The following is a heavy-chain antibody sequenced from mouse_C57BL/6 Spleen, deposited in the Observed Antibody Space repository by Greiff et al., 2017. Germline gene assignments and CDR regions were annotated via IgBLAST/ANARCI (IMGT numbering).Heavy chain of an antibody. CDR1: GYSITSGYD. CDR3: ARGGTTTWYFDV. CDR2: ISYSGST. Sequence: VQLQQSGPGMVKPSQSLSLTCTVTGYSITSGYDWHWIRHFPGNKLEWMGYISYSGSTNYNPSLKSRISITHDTSKNHFFLKLNSVTTEDTATYYCARGGTTTWYFDVWGTGTTVTVSS. J-gene: IGHJ1*03. V-gene: IGHV3-1*01. D-gene: IGHD1-1*01.